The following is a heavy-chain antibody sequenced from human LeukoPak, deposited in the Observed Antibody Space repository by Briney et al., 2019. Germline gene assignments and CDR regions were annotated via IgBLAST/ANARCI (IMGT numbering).Heavy chain of an antibody. CDR1: GGSIN. CDR2: IYYSGST. Sequence: SETRSLTCTVSGGSINWGCIRQPPGKGLEWIGSIYYSGSTYYNPSLKSRVTISVDTSKNQFSLKLSSVTAADTAIYYCARVWNYYDSSGAPSFDNWGQGTLVTVSS. D-gene: IGHD3-22*01. J-gene: IGHJ4*02. CDR3: ARVWNYYDSSGAPSFDN. V-gene: IGHV4-39*07.